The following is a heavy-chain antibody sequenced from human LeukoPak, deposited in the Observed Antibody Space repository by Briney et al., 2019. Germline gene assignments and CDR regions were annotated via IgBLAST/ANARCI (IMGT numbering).Heavy chain of an antibody. V-gene: IGHV4-61*01. Sequence: PSQTLSLTCTVSGGSISSGSYYWSWIRQPPGKGLEWIGYIFYSGSTNYNPSLKSRVTISVDTSKNQFSLKLSSVTAADTAVYYCARAPSLKARFDPWGQGTLVTVSS. J-gene: IGHJ5*02. CDR3: ARAPSLKARFDP. CDR1: GGSISSGSYY. CDR2: IFYSGST.